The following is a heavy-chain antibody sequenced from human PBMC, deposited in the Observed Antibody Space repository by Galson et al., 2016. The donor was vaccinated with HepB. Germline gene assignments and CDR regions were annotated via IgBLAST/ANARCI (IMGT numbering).Heavy chain of an antibody. CDR3: ARGTPTLIFV. CDR1: GFTLSNYW. D-gene: IGHD3-22*01. Sequence: SLRLSCAASGFTLSNYWMHWVRQAPGKGLVWVSHINNDGNTRYADSVKGRFTISRDNAKNTLSLQMNSLRAEDTAVYYCARGTPTLIFVWGQGTTVTVSS. V-gene: IGHV3-74*01. CDR2: INNDGNT. J-gene: IGHJ6*02.